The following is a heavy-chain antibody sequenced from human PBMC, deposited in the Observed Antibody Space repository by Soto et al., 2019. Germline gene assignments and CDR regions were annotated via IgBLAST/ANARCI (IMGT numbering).Heavy chain of an antibody. CDR3: ASGGSSLNFDS. J-gene: IGHJ4*02. D-gene: IGHD6-13*01. CDR1: GFTFRSYW. CDR2: ITSDGSST. Sequence: EVQLVESEGGLVQPGGSLRLSCAASGFTFRSYWMQWVRQAPGKGLVWVSWITSDGSSTSYADSVKGRFTISRDNAKNTLFLQMNSLRAEDTAVYFCASGGSSLNFDSWGQGTLVTVSS. V-gene: IGHV3-74*01.